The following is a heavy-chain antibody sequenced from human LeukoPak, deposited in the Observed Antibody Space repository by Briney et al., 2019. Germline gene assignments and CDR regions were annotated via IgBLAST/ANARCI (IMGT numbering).Heavy chain of an antibody. Sequence: GGSLRLTCAASGFTFSDYSMSWIRQAPGKGLEWVSYISSSGSTIYYADSVKGRFTISRDNAKNSLYLQMNSLRAEGTAVYYCARNYYYGSGSPYHYWGQGTLVTVSS. CDR3: ARNYYYGSGSPYHY. J-gene: IGHJ4*02. D-gene: IGHD3-10*01. CDR1: GFTFSDYS. V-gene: IGHV3-11*01. CDR2: ISSSGSTI.